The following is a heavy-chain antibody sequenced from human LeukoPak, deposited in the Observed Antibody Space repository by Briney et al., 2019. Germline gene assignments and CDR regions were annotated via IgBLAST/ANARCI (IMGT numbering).Heavy chain of an antibody. CDR1: GFTFSSYA. CDR3: ARDVAYRGFGTEEHAFDI. Sequence: PGGSLRLSCAASGFTFSSYAMSWVRQAPGKGLEWVSAISGSGGSTYYADSVKGRFTISRDNAKNSLYLQMNSLRAEDTALYHCARDVAYRGFGTEEHAFDIWGQGTMVTVSS. D-gene: IGHD3-10*01. V-gene: IGHV3-23*01. CDR2: ISGSGGST. J-gene: IGHJ3*02.